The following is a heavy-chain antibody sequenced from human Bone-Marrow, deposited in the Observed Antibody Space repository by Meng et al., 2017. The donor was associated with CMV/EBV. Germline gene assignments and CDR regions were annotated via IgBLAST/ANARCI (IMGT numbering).Heavy chain of an antibody. CDR1: GYTFTSYG. V-gene: IGHV1-2*02. J-gene: IGHJ6*02. D-gene: IGHD6-13*01. CDR3: ARDHEGGSSWYYYYYGMDV. CDR2: INPNSGGT. Sequence: ASVKVSCKASGYTFTSYGISWVRQAPGQGLEWMGWINPNSGGTNYAQKFQGRVTMTRDTSISTAYMELSRLRSDDTAVYYCARDHEGGSSWYYYYYGMDVWGQGTTVTVSS.